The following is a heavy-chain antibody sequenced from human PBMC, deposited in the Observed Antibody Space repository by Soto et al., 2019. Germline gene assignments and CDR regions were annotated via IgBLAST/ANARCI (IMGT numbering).Heavy chain of an antibody. CDR1: GGSISSGDYY. V-gene: IGHV4-30-4*01. J-gene: IGHJ5*02. D-gene: IGHD3-3*01. CDR3: ASSHRGYDFWSGYSTNGWFDP. CDR2: IYYSGST. Sequence: PSETLSLTCTVSGGSISSGDYYWSWIRQPPGKGLEWIGYIYYSGSTYYNPSLKSRVTISVDTSKNQFSLKLSSVTAADTAVYYCASSHRGYDFWSGYSTNGWFDPWGQGTLVTVSS.